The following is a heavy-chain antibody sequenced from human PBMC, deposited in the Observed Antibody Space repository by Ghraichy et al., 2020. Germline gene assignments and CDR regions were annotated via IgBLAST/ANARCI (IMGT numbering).Heavy chain of an antibody. Sequence: SQTLSLTCTVSGGSISSSSYYCVWIRHPPGKGLEWIGSIYYSGSTYYNPSLKSRVTISVDTSKNQFSLKLSSVTAADTAVYYCARSPLRFLEWRNWFDPWGQGTLVTVSS. CDR3: ARSPLRFLEWRNWFDP. CDR1: GGSISSSSYY. D-gene: IGHD3-3*01. V-gene: IGHV4-39*07. CDR2: IYYSGST. J-gene: IGHJ5*02.